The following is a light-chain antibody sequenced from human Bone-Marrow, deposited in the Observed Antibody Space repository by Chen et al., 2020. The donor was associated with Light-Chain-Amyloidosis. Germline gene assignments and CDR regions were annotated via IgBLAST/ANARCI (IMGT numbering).Light chain of an antibody. CDR2: RDT. J-gene: IGLJ2*01. CDR1: DLPTKY. CDR3: QSADSSGTYEVI. V-gene: IGLV3-25*03. Sequence: SYVLTQPPSVSVSPGQTARITCSGDDLPTKYAYWYQQKPGQAPVLVIHRDTERPAGISERFSGSSSGTTATLTISGVQAADEADYHCQSADSSGTYEVIFGGGTKLTVL.